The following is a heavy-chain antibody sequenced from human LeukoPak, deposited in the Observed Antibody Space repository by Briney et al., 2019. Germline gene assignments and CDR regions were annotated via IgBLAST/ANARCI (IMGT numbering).Heavy chain of an antibody. CDR2: IIPIFGTA. J-gene: IGHJ6*02. D-gene: IGHD6-13*01. CDR3: AREAGNQYSSSWSEANLGDPEGVNYYYYGMDV. V-gene: IGHV1-69*13. Sequence: ASVKVSCKASGYTFTSYGISWVRQAPGQGLEWMGGIIPIFGTANYAQKFQGRVTITADESTSTAYMELSSLRSEDTAVYYCAREAGNQYSSSWSEANLGDPEGVNYYYYGMDVWGQGTTVTVSS. CDR1: GYTFTSYG.